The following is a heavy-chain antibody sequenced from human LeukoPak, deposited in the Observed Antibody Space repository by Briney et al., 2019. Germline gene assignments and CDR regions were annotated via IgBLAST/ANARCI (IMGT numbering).Heavy chain of an antibody. V-gene: IGHV3-7*04. Sequence: GGSLRLSCAASGFTFSNYWMNWVRQAPGKGLEGVANIKQDGSEKYYVDSVKGRFTISRDNAKNSLSLQMNSLGAQDMALYYCARGQVTAVTGLASFDIWGQGTLVTVSS. J-gene: IGHJ3*02. CDR1: GFTFSNYW. CDR3: ARGQVTAVTGLASFDI. CDR2: IKQDGSEK. D-gene: IGHD4-17*01.